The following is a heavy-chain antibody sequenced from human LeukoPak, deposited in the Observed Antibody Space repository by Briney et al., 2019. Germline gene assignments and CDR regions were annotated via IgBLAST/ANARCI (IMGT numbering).Heavy chain of an antibody. J-gene: IGHJ4*02. CDR1: GFTFSGYW. V-gene: IGHV3-7*01. D-gene: IGHD3-3*01. CDR2: IKQDGSEK. CDR3: ARAHYDFWSGYYNY. Sequence: GGSLRLSCAASGFTFSGYWMSWVRQAPGKGLEWVANIKQDGSEKYYVDSVKGRFTISRDNAKNSLYLQMNSLRAEDTAVYYCARAHYDFWSGYYNYWGQGTLVTVSS.